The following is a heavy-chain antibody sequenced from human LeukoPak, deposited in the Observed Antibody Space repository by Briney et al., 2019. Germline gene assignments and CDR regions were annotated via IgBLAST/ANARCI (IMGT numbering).Heavy chain of an antibody. CDR1: VISYSICC. CDR3: ATTQATSNRRVLYYMDV. V-gene: IGHV3-21*01. CDR2: IMSSSSNI. Sequence: GGFLSLSCAYTVISYSICCMSWVRQAPGKGLEWISSIMSSSSNIYYADSVKGRITISRDNAKTSLYLQMNSLRAEDTADYYCATTQATSNRRVLYYMDVWGKGTLVTVSS. J-gene: IGHJ6*03. D-gene: IGHD2-2*01.